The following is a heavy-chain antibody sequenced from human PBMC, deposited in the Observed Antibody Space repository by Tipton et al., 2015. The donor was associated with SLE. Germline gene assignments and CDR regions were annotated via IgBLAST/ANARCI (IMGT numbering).Heavy chain of an antibody. CDR1: GFTFSSYG. CDR2: IRYDGSNK. Sequence: SLRLSCAASGFTFSSYGMHWVRQAPGKGLEWVAFIRYDGSNKYYADSVKGRFTISRDNSKNTLYLQMNSLRAEDTAVYYCAKDEGIAAAGTPHYYGMDVWGQGTTVTVSS. V-gene: IGHV3-30*02. D-gene: IGHD6-13*01. J-gene: IGHJ6*02. CDR3: AKDEGIAAAGTPHYYGMDV.